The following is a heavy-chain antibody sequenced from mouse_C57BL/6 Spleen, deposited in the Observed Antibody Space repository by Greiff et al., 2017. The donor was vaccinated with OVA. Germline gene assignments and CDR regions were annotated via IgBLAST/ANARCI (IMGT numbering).Heavy chain of an antibody. Sequence: EVKRKKSRAERSKPGASVKLSCTASGFNIKDYYMHWVKQRTEQGLEWIGRIDPEDGETKYAPKFQGKATITADTSSNTAYLQLSSLTSEDTAVYYCARFSHYYGSSPVDYWGQGTTLTVSS. V-gene: IGHV14-2*01. CDR2: IDPEDGET. J-gene: IGHJ2*01. CDR3: ARFSHYYGSSPVDY. CDR1: GFNIKDYY. D-gene: IGHD1-1*01.